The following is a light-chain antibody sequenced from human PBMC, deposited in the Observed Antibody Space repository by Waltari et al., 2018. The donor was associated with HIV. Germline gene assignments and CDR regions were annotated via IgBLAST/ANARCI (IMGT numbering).Light chain of an antibody. CDR3: QQSNSYPLT. CDR2: STS. V-gene: IGKV1-9*01. Sequence: DIQLTQSPSLLSASVGDRGTITCRASQDISTYVAWYQQKPGKAPNRLIYSTSILRTGVPSRFSGSGSGTEFTLTVTNLQPEDFALYYCQQSNSYPLTFGGGTRVEIK. CDR1: QDISTY. J-gene: IGKJ4*01.